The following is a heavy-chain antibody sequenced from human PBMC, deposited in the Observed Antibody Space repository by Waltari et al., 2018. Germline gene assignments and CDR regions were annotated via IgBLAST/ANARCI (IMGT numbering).Heavy chain of an antibody. J-gene: IGHJ4*02. CDR2: INHSGST. CDR1: GGSFSGYY. V-gene: IGHV4-34*01. CDR3: ARMHSGYDYFDY. Sequence: QVQLQQWGAGLLKPSETLSLTCAVYGGSFSGYYWSWIRQPPGKGLEWIGEINHSGSTNYNPSLKSRVTISVDTSKNQFSLKLSSVTAADTAVYYCARMHSGYDYFDYWGQGTLVTVSS. D-gene: IGHD5-12*01.